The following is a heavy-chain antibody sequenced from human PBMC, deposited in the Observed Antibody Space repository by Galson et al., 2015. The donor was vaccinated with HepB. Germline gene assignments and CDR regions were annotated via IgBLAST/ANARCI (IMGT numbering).Heavy chain of an antibody. J-gene: IGHJ4*02. Sequence: SLRLSCAASGFTFSSYGMHWVRQAPGKGLEWVAVISYDGSNKYYADSVKGRFTISRDNSKNTLYLQMNSLRAEDTAVYYCAKDLPAAAGDYWGQGTLVTVSS. CDR2: ISYDGSNK. D-gene: IGHD6-13*01. CDR3: AKDLPAAAGDY. CDR1: GFTFSSYG. V-gene: IGHV3-30*18.